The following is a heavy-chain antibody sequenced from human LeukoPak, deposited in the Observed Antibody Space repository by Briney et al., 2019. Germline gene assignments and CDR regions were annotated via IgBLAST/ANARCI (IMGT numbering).Heavy chain of an antibody. CDR2: MRQDGGEI. CDR3: ARIMDLLGVHFDF. CDR1: GFTFNNYW. Sequence: GGSLRLSCVVSGFTFNNYWMSWVRQAPGKGLEWVATMRQDGGEIYYVDSVRGRFTISRDNAKNSLYLQMNSVRAEDTAMYYCARIMDLLGVHFDFWGQGTLVTVSS. V-gene: IGHV3-7*01. J-gene: IGHJ4*02. D-gene: IGHD2-8*01.